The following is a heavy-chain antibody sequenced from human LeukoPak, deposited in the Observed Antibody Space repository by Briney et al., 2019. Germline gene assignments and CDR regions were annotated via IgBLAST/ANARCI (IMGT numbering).Heavy chain of an antibody. D-gene: IGHD2-2*01. CDR1: GGSISSYY. CDR2: IYYSGST. Sequence: SETLSLTCSVSGGSISSYYWSWLRPPPGKGLEWIGYIYYSGSTNYNPSLKSRVTISVDTSKNQFSLRLSSVTAADTAVYYCARHKGCSSTSCYRSHWFDPWGQGTLVTVSS. CDR3: ARHKGCSSTSCYRSHWFDP. V-gene: IGHV4-59*08. J-gene: IGHJ5*02.